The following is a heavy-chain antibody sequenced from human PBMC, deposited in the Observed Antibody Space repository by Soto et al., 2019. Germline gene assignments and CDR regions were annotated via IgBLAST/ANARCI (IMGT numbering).Heavy chain of an antibody. CDR2: IYYSGTT. J-gene: IGHJ4*02. CDR1: GYSISSSNW. CDR3: ARSEIQGTIDY. Sequence: QVQLQESGPGLVKPSDTLSLTCAVSGYSISSSNWWGWIRQPPGKGLEWIGYIYYSGTTYYNPSLKRRVTMSVDTAKNQYSLKITSMTAVNTTVYYYARSEIQGTIDYWGQGTMVTVSS. V-gene: IGHV4-28*01.